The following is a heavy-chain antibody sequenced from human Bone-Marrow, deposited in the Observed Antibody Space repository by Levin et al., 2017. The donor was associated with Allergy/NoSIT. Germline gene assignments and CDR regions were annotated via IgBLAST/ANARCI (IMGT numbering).Heavy chain of an antibody. Sequence: QTLSLTCTVYGGSVSSYYWAWIRQPPGKGLEWIAYISYGGSAYYNPSLQSRATMSLDTSKNQFSLNLNSVTAADTGVYYCARDRWFGAYWGNWFDPWGQGALVTVSS. V-gene: IGHV4-59*02. CDR3: ARDRWFGAYWGNWFDP. CDR2: ISYGGSA. D-gene: IGHD3-10*01. J-gene: IGHJ5*02. CDR1: GGSVSSYY.